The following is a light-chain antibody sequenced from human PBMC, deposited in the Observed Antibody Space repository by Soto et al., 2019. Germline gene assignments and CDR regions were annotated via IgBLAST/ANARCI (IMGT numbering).Light chain of an antibody. J-gene: IGLJ1*01. CDR1: SRDVGGSNY. CDR3: SSYKRSNTPEV. CDR2: EVS. V-gene: IGLV2-14*01. Sequence: QSALIQPASVSGSPGQSITISCTGTSRDVGGSNYVSWYQHHPHRAPKLLIYEVSYRPSGVSSRFSGSKSGNTASLTISGPQAEDEAVYYCSSYKRSNTPEVFGVGTKVPVL.